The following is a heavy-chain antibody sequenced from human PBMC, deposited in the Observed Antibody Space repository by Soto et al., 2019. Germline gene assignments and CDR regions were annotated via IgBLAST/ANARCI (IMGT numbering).Heavy chain of an antibody. CDR2: IIPIFGKA. Sequence: QVQLVPSGAEVKKPGSSVKVSCKASGGTFSSYAISWVRQAPGQGLDWMGGIIPIFGKANYAQKFHGRVTITADESTSTAYMELSSLRSEDTAVYYCASARGRYSHPRYDFDYWCQGTLVTVSS. V-gene: IGHV1-69*01. D-gene: IGHD5-18*01. CDR1: GGTFSSYA. CDR3: ASARGRYSHPRYDFDY. J-gene: IGHJ4*02.